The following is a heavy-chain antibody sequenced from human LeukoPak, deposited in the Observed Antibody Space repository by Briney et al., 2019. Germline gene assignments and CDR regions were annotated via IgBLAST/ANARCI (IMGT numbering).Heavy chain of an antibody. V-gene: IGHV3-23*01. CDR1: GFTFSSYA. CDR2: ISGSGGST. J-gene: IGHJ3*02. CDR3: AKELAGGYCSGGSCYWAGDAFDI. Sequence: SGGSLRLSCAASGFTFSSYAMSWVRQAPGKGLEWVSAISGSGGSTYYADSVKGRFTISRDNSKNTLYLQMNSLRAEDTAVYYCAKELAGGYCSGGSCYWAGDAFDIWGQGTMVTVSS. D-gene: IGHD2-15*01.